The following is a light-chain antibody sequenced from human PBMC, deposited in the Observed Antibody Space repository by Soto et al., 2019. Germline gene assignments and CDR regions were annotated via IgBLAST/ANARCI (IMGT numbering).Light chain of an antibody. Sequence: QSALTQPPSASGSPGQSVTISCTGTSSDVGGYNYVSWYQQYPGRAPKLRIYEVTKRPSGVPDRFSGSKSGNTASLTVSGLQAEDEADYYCSSYATSNNSYFVFGGGTKLTLL. V-gene: IGLV2-8*01. CDR3: SSYATSNNSYFV. CDR1: SSDVGGYNY. J-gene: IGLJ3*02. CDR2: EVT.